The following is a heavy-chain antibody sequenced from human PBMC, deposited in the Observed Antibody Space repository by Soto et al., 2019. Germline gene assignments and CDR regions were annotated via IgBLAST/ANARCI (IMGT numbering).Heavy chain of an antibody. J-gene: IGHJ4*02. CDR1: GFTFDDYA. CDR2: ISWNSGGV. CDR3: AKARAEWGYRRGYGGFDY. D-gene: IGHD6-25*01. Sequence: EVQLVESGGGLVQPGRSLRLSCAASGFTFDDYAMHWVRQAPGKGLEWVSGISWNSGGVGYADSVKGRFTISRDNAKESLGRQMRGLRAEAAAMYYWAKARAEWGYRRGYGGFDYWGQGTLVTFSS. V-gene: IGHV3-9*01.